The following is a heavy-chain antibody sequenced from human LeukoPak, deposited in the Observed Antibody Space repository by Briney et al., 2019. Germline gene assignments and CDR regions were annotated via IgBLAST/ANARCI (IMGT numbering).Heavy chain of an antibody. Sequence: PGGSLRLSCAASGLTFSGSAMHWVRQASGKGLGWVGRIRSKPNNYATVYAASVKGRFTISRDDSKNTVYLQMNSLKTEDTAVYYCTSLLKLGYCTGTSCNEGGYWGQGTLVTVSS. CDR2: IRSKPNNYAT. D-gene: IGHD2-2*01. J-gene: IGHJ4*02. V-gene: IGHV3-73*01. CDR3: TSLLKLGYCTGTSCNEGGY. CDR1: GLTFSGSA.